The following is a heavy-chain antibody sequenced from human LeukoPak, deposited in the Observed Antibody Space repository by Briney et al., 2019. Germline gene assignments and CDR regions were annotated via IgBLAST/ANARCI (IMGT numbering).Heavy chain of an antibody. V-gene: IGHV4-4*07. Sequence: SETLSLTCTVSGGSISSYYWSWIRQPAGKGLEWIGRIHTSGSTNYNPSLKSRVTMSVDTSKNQFSLKLSSVTAADTAVYYCARDPLVRKEARRSTVYFDYWGQGTLVTVSS. J-gene: IGHJ4*02. CDR3: ARDPLVRKEARRSTVYFDY. CDR1: GGSISSYY. CDR2: IHTSGST. D-gene: IGHD2-2*01.